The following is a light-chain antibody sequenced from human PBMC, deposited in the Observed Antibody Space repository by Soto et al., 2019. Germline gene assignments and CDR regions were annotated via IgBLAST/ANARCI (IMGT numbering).Light chain of an antibody. CDR2: GAS. J-gene: IGKJ5*01. CDR1: QSVRSSY. Sequence: EIVLTQSPGTLSLSPGERATLSCRASQSVRSSYLAWYQQKLGQAPRLLIYGASSRATGIPDRFSGSGSGTDFTLTISRLEPEDFAVYYCQQRSNWPPITFGQGTRLEIK. CDR3: QQRSNWPPIT. V-gene: IGKV3D-20*02.